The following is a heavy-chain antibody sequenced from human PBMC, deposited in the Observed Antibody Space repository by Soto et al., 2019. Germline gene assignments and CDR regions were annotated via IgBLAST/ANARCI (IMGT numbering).Heavy chain of an antibody. CDR3: AAWAEGAAEVH. CDR1: GFSFSVYG. J-gene: IGHJ4*02. CDR2: IWYDASKQ. Sequence: GGSLRLSCEASGFSFSVYGMHWVRQAPGKGLEWVAVIWYDASKQFYAGSVEGRFTISRDNSKATLYLQMNSLRAEDTAVYYCAAWAEGAAEVHWGQGTLVTVSS. V-gene: IGHV3-33*01. D-gene: IGHD2-15*01.